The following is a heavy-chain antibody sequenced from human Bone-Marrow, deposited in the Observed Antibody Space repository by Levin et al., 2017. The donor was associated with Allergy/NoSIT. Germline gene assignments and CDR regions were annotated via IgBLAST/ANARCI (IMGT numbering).Heavy chain of an antibody. Sequence: GGSLRLSCAASGFTFSDYYMNWIRQAPGKGLEWISYIITSGTHTSYADSVKGRFTISRDNANNLVFLQMNSLRAEDTAVYYCAGRYGSGTYYQGNNYWGQGTLVTVSS. CDR3: AGRYGSGTYYQGNNY. CDR1: GFTFSDYY. J-gene: IGHJ4*02. CDR2: IITSGTHT. D-gene: IGHD3-10*01. V-gene: IGHV3-11*03.